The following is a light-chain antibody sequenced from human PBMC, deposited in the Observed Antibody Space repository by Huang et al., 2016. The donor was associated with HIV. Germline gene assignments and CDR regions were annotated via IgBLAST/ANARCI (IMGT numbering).Light chain of an antibody. V-gene: IGKV3-15*01. CDR3: QHYRVWPPVYT. J-gene: IGKJ2*01. CDR2: AAS. CDR1: QTVSSN. Sequence: EIVMTQSPATLFVSPGERATLSCRASQTVSSNLAWYQQNPGQAPRLLIYAASTRATDIPARFSGSGSGTEFTLTISSLQSEDFAVYYCQHYRVWPPVYTFGQGTKLEIK.